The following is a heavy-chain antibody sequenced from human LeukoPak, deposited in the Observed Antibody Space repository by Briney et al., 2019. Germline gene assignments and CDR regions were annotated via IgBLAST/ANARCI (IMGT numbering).Heavy chain of an antibody. CDR3: ARTVGRGSGGHFDY. J-gene: IGHJ4*02. D-gene: IGHD5-12*01. Sequence: PGGSLRLSCAASGLSYSDSYMTWIRQAPGKGLEWVSYISSSASYTNYADSVQGRFTVARDNVKTSLSLHMTSLRAEDTAVYYCARTVGRGSGGHFDYWGQGTLVIVSS. CDR2: ISSSASYT. V-gene: IGHV3-11*03. CDR1: GLSYSDSY.